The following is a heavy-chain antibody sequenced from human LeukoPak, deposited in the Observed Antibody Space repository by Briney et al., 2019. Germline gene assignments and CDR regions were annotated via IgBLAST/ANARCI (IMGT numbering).Heavy chain of an antibody. Sequence: SETLSLTCTVSGSSISSYYWSWIRQPPGKGLEWIGYIYYSGSTKYNPSLKSRVTISVDTSKNQFSLNLSSVTAADTAVYYCARDTREDTAMAYFDCLGQGTLVTVSS. CDR3: ARDTREDTAMAYFDC. D-gene: IGHD5-18*01. CDR2: IYYSGST. CDR1: GSSISSYY. V-gene: IGHV4-59*01. J-gene: IGHJ4*02.